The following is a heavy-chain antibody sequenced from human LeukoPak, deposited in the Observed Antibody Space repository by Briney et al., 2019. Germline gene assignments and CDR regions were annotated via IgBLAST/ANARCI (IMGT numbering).Heavy chain of an antibody. D-gene: IGHD2-21*01. CDR1: GFTFDDYA. J-gene: IGHJ6*02. V-gene: IGHV3-9*01. Sequence: PGGSLRLSCAASGFTFDDYAMHWVRQAPGKGLEWVSGISWNSDTIAYADSVKGRFTISRDNAKNSLYLQMNNLRPEDTALYYCAKGFLYYYYYGMDVWGQGTTVTVSS. CDR2: ISWNSDTI. CDR3: AKGFLYYYYYGMDV.